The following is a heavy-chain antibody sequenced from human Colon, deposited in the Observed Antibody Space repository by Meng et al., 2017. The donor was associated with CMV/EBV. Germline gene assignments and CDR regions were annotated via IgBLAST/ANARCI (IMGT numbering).Heavy chain of an antibody. Sequence: SCKASGYTVTGYHVHWVRLAPGKGLEWMGEINPRSGDGDPPQKCQGRVTMTRDTSIDTAFLEVTNLRPDDTAVYFCAGDLIRTTSGDLWGQGTLVTVSS. J-gene: IGHJ5*02. V-gene: IGHV1-2*02. CDR1: GYTVTGYH. CDR3: AGDLIRTTSGDL. CDR2: INPRSGDG. D-gene: IGHD1-14*01.